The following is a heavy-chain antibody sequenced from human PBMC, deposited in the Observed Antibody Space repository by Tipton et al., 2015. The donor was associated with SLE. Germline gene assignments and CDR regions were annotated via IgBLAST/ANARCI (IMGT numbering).Heavy chain of an antibody. Sequence: QLVQSGAEVKKPGSSVKVSCKASGGTFSSYAISWVRQAPGQGLEWMGGIIPIFGTANYAQKFQGRVTITTDESTSPAYMELSSLRSEDTAVYYCARIGLGYCSSTSCSLEDYWGQGTLVTVSS. CDR3: ARIGLGYCSSTSCSLEDY. D-gene: IGHD2-2*01. J-gene: IGHJ4*02. V-gene: IGHV1-69*05. CDR2: IIPIFGTA. CDR1: GGTFSSYA.